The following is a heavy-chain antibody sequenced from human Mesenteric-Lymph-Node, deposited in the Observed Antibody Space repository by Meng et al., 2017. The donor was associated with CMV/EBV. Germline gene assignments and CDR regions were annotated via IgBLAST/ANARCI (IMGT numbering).Heavy chain of an antibody. D-gene: IGHD1-7*01. V-gene: IGHV4-39*07. J-gene: IGHJ5*02. CDR1: GGSVSSGPYY. CDR3: ARVNYWFDP. Sequence: SETLSLTCTVSGGSVSSGPYYWGWIRQPPGKGLEWIGTIYFTGSTDYNPSLESRVTISLDTSNNQFSLKLRSVTAADTAVYYCARVNYWFDPWGQGTLVTVSS. CDR2: IYFTGST.